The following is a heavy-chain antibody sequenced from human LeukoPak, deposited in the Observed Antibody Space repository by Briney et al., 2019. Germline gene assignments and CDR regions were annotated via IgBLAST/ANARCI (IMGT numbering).Heavy chain of an antibody. V-gene: IGHV3-11*04. CDR2: ISASGETT. J-gene: IGHJ4*02. CDR1: GFTFRNYY. D-gene: IGHD1-26*01. CDR3: ARDPSWEILSYFDY. Sequence: PGGSLRLSCVVSGFTFRNYYMTWIRQAPGKGLEWVSYISASGETTYYGDSVRGRFTISRDNAKNSLYLDMNTLKAEDTAVYYCARDPSWEILSYFDYWGQGTLATVSS.